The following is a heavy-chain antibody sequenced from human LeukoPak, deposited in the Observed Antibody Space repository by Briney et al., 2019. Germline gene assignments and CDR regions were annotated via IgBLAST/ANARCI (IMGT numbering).Heavy chain of an antibody. J-gene: IGHJ4*02. CDR1: GFTFNRYW. CDR3: ASLYVSSGYPRGPDY. CDR2: INQDGSAK. D-gene: IGHD3-22*01. Sequence: PGGSLRLSCAASGFTFNRYWMSWFRQAPGKGLEWVANINQDGSAKYYVDSVKGRFTVSGDNAEKSLYLQMNSLRPEDTAVYYCASLYVSSGYPRGPDYWSQGTVVTVSS. V-gene: IGHV3-7*01.